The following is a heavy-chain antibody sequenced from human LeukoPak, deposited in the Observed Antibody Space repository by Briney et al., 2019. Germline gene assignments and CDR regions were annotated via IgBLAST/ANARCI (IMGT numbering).Heavy chain of an antibody. J-gene: IGHJ3*02. CDR3: ASTSGRDAFDI. D-gene: IGHD2-15*01. CDR2: INAGNGDT. CDR1: GYTFINYA. V-gene: IGHV1-3*01. Sequence: ASVKVSCKASGYTFINYALHWVRQAPGQRLEWMGWINAGNGDTRYSQRFQSRVTITRDTSVSTVDMELSSLRSEDTAVYYCASTSGRDAFDIWGQGTMVTVSS.